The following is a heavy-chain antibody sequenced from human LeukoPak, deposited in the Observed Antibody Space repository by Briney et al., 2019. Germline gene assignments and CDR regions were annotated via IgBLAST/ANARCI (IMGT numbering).Heavy chain of an antibody. D-gene: IGHD3-3*01. Sequence: SETLSLTCTVSGGSISSGSYYWSWIRQPAGKGLEWIGRIYTSGSTNYNPSLKSRVTISVDTSKNQFSLKLSSVTAADTAVYYCARVKRGFWSGYYYYYYMDVWGKGTTVTVSS. CDR2: IYTSGST. J-gene: IGHJ6*03. V-gene: IGHV4-61*02. CDR1: GGSISSGSYY. CDR3: ARVKRGFWSGYYYYYYMDV.